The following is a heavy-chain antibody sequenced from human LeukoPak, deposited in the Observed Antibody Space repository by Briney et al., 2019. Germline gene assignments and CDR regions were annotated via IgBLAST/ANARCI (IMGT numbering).Heavy chain of an antibody. CDR3: TTGDCSSTSCYRK. V-gene: IGHV3-15*01. D-gene: IGHD2-2*01. Sequence: PGGSLRLSCAASGFTFSNAWMSWVRQAPGKGLEWVGRIKSKTDGGTTDYAAPVKGRFTISRDDSKNALYLRMNSLKTEDTAVYYCTTGDCSSTSCYRKWGQGTLVTVSS. CDR1: GFTFSNAW. CDR2: IKSKTDGGTT. J-gene: IGHJ4*02.